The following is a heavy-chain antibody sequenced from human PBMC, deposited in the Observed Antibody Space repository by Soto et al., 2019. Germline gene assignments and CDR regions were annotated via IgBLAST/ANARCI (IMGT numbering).Heavy chain of an antibody. D-gene: IGHD3-10*01. V-gene: IGHV1-2*04. Sequence: ASVKVSCKASGYTFTGYYIHWVRQAPGQGLEWMGWINPNSGGTNYAQKFQGWVTMTRDTSITTAYMELSRLRSDDTATYYCARSRLWPPTPFDYWGQGTLVTVS. CDR2: INPNSGGT. CDR1: GYTFTGYY. J-gene: IGHJ4*02. CDR3: ARSRLWPPTPFDY.